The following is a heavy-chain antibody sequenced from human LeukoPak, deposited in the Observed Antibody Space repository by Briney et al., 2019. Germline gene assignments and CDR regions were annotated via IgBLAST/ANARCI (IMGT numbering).Heavy chain of an antibody. CDR1: GFTVSRNY. CDR2: IYSGGST. J-gene: IGHJ2*01. Sequence: PGGSLRLSCAASGFTVSRNYMSWVRQAPGKGLEWVSEIYSGGSTYYAASVKGRFSISRDNSKNTLYLQMNSLRAEDTAVYYCARDRVGRYFDLWGRGTLVTVSS. V-gene: IGHV3-53*01. CDR3: ARDRVGRYFDL.